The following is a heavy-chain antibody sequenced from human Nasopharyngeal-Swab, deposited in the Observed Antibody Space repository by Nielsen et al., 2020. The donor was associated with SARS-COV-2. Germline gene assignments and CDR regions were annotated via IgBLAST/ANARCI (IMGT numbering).Heavy chain of an antibody. Sequence: GGSLRLSCAASGFTFSSYSMNWVRQAPGKGLDWVSSISSSSSYIYYADSVKGRFTISRDNAKSSLYLQMNSLRAEDTAVYYCARVGDYGDYYYYGMDVWGQGTTVTVSS. CDR1: GFTFSSYS. CDR2: ISSSSSYI. CDR3: ARVGDYGDYYYYGMDV. D-gene: IGHD4-17*01. J-gene: IGHJ6*02. V-gene: IGHV3-21*01.